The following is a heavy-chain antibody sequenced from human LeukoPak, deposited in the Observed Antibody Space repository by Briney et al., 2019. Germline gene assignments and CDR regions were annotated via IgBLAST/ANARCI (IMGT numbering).Heavy chain of an antibody. V-gene: IGHV3-23*01. Sequence: GGSLRLSCAASGFTFSTYAMSWVRQAPGKGLEWVSVINTGGGTTHYADSVKGRFTISRDNSRNTLSLQMNSLRADDTAVYYCAGPSDRSRNWYFHLWGRGTLVTVSS. CDR1: GFTFSTYA. CDR3: AGPSDRSRNWYFHL. D-gene: IGHD3-22*01. J-gene: IGHJ2*01. CDR2: INTGGGTT.